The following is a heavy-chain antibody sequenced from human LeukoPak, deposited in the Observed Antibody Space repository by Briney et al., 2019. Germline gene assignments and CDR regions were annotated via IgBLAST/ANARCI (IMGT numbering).Heavy chain of an antibody. J-gene: IGHJ4*02. V-gene: IGHV4-59*01. CDR1: GGSLRRYH. Sequence: SETLSLTCTVAGGSLRRYHWSWIRQPPGKGLEWIGYIHSSGSTNYSPSLKSRVTMSVDTSKNQFSLKLTSVTAADTALYYCARDLKNTAPYFDYWGQGTLVTVSS. CDR2: IHSSGST. D-gene: IGHD1/OR15-1a*01. CDR3: ARDLKNTAPYFDY.